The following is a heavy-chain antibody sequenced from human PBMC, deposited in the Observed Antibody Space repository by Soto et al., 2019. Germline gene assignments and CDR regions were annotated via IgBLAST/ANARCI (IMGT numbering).Heavy chain of an antibody. Sequence: GESLKISCKGSGYNFANYWXGWVRQMPGKGLEWMGIIYPGNSDTRYSPSFQGQVTISADTSISTAYLEWSSLKASDTAIYYCARHVYYDVLKKNYWGQGTLVTVSS. CDR2: IYPGNSDT. CDR1: GYNFANYW. V-gene: IGHV5-51*01. CDR3: ARHVYYDVLKKNY. D-gene: IGHD3-9*01. J-gene: IGHJ4*02.